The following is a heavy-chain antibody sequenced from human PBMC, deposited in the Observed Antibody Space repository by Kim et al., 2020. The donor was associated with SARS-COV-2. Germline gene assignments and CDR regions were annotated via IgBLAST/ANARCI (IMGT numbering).Heavy chain of an antibody. J-gene: IGHJ4*02. Sequence: QNFQGRVTRTRDTSLSTAYMELSRLRSDDTAVYYCARDSGYSSSWSSFDYWGQGTLVTVSS. V-gene: IGHV1-2*02. CDR3: ARDSGYSSSWSSFDY. D-gene: IGHD6-13*01.